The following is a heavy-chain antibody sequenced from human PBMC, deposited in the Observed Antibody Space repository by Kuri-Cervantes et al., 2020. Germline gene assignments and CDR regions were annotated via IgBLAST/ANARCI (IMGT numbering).Heavy chain of an antibody. J-gene: IGHJ3*02. CDR2: ISSSSNYI. CDR1: GFTFSIYA. CDR3: ARRAGSGDYADHAFDI. V-gene: IGHV3-21*01. D-gene: IGHD4-17*01. Sequence: GESLKISCTASGFTFSIYAMNWVRQAPGKGLEWVSSISSSSNYIYYADSVMGRFTISRVNAKNSLYLQMSSLRAEDTAVYYCARRAGSGDYADHAFDIWGRGTVVTVSS.